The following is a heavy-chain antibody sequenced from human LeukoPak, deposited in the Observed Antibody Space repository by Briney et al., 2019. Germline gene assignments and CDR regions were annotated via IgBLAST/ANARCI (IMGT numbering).Heavy chain of an antibody. Sequence: GGSLRLSCAASGFIFSSFIVHWVRQAPGKGLEWGALLSDDGNNEYYADSVKGRFTLSRDKSNNTVYLQMNSLKPEDRAVYYCARSISARPASGFDYWGQGTLVPVPS. CDR1: GFIFSSFI. CDR2: LSDDGNNE. V-gene: IGHV3-30-3*01. CDR3: ARSISARPASGFDY. J-gene: IGHJ4*01. D-gene: IGHD6-6*01.